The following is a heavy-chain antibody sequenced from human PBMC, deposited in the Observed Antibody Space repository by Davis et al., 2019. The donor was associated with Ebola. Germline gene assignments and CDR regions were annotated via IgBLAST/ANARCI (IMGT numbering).Heavy chain of an antibody. D-gene: IGHD4-11*01. Sequence: PSETLSLTCTVSGGSISSYYWSWIRQPPGKGLEWIGYIYYSGSTNYNPSLKSRVTISVDTSKNQFSLKLSSVTAADTAVYYCARDHDYSNDGWFDPWGQGTLVTVSS. V-gene: IGHV4-59*01. CDR1: GGSISSYY. CDR2: IYYSGST. J-gene: IGHJ5*02. CDR3: ARDHDYSNDGWFDP.